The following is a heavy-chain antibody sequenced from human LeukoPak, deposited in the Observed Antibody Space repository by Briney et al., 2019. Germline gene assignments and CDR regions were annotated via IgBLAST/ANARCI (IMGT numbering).Heavy chain of an antibody. J-gene: IGHJ4*02. CDR2: ISYGGSNK. CDR3: AKDFRVSQHLVPRYFDY. Sequence: PGGSLRLSCAASGFTFSSYGMHWVRQAPGKGLEWVAVISYGGSNKYYADSVKGRFTISRDNSKNTLYLQMNSLRAEDTAVYYCAKDFRVSQHLVPRYFDYWGQGTLVTVSS. D-gene: IGHD6-13*01. V-gene: IGHV3-30*18. CDR1: GFTFSSYG.